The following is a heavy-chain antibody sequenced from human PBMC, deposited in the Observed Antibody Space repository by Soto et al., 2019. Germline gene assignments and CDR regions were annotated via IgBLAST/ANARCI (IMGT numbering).Heavy chain of an antibody. D-gene: IGHD6-13*01. CDR3: ARGGAAAGSDGDYFDY. V-gene: IGHV3-30-3*01. Sequence: GGSLRLSCAASGFTFSSYAMHWVRQAPGKGLEWVAVISYDGSNKYYADSVKGRFTISRDNSKNTLYLQMNSLRAEDTAVYYCARGGAAAGSDGDYFDYWGQGTLVTVSS. J-gene: IGHJ4*02. CDR2: ISYDGSNK. CDR1: GFTFSSYA.